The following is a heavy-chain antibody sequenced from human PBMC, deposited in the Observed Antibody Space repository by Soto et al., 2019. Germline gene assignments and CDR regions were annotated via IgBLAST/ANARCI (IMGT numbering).Heavy chain of an antibody. CDR3: ARDEGEYSISFDY. Sequence: ASVKVSCKASGGTFSSYAISWVRQAPGQGLEWMGGIIPIFGTANYAQKFQGRVTITADESTSTAYMELSSLRSEDTAVYYCARDEGEYSISFDYWGQGTLVTVSS. J-gene: IGHJ4*02. V-gene: IGHV1-69*13. D-gene: IGHD6-6*01. CDR1: GGTFSSYA. CDR2: IIPIFGTA.